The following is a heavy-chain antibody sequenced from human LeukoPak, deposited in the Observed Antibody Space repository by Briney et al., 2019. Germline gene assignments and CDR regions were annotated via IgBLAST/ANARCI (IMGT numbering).Heavy chain of an antibody. Sequence: SETLSLTCTVSGGSISSSSYYWGWIRQPPGKGLEWIGSIYYSGSTYYNPSLKSRVTISVDTSKNQFSLKLSSVTAADTAVYYCARTPSVPGDSSSWYYYYYYMDVWGKGTTVTVSS. CDR2: IYYSGST. CDR1: GGSISSSSYY. D-gene: IGHD6-13*01. CDR3: ARTPSVPGDSSSWYYYYYYMDV. V-gene: IGHV4-39*07. J-gene: IGHJ6*03.